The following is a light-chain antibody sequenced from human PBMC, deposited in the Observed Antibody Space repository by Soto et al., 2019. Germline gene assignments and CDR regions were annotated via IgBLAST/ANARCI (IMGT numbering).Light chain of an antibody. J-gene: IGKJ1*01. CDR2: GAF. CDR1: QSFRLTD. V-gene: IGKV3-20*01. Sequence: EIVLTQSPRTLSLSPGEGATLSCRASQSFRLTDLSWYQRKPGQAPRLLIYGAFSRATGIPDRFSASGSGTDFTLTISRLEPEDFAVYYCQQYGSSPRTFGQGTKVDIK. CDR3: QQYGSSPRT.